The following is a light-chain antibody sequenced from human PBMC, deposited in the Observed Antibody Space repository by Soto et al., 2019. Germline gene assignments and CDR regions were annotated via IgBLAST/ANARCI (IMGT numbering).Light chain of an antibody. CDR3: SSYTSSNTEV. Sequence: QSALTQPASVSGSPGQSITISCTGTSSDVGGYNYVSWYQQHPGKAPKLMIYEVSNRPSGVSNRFSGSKSGNMASLIISGLQAEDEADYYCSSYTSSNTEVFGGGTKLTVL. J-gene: IGLJ2*01. CDR1: SSDVGGYNY. CDR2: EVS. V-gene: IGLV2-14*01.